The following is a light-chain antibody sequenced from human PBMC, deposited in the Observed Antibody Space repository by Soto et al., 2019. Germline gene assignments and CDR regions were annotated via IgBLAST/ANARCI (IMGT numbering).Light chain of an antibody. Sequence: EIVLKQSPGTLSLSPGERATLSCRAIQSVSNNYLAWYQQKPGQAPRLLIYGASTRATGIPARFSGSGSGTEFTLTISSLQSEDFAVYYCQQYNNWLTWTFGQGTKVDIK. V-gene: IGKV3-15*01. CDR1: QSVSNN. J-gene: IGKJ1*01. CDR2: GAS. CDR3: QQYNNWLTWT.